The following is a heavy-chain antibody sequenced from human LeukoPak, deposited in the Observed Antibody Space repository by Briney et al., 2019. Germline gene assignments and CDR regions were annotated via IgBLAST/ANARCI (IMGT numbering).Heavy chain of an antibody. D-gene: IGHD6-19*01. J-gene: IGHJ5*02. CDR1: GFTFSSYA. CDR3: ARGLKKNSSGWYLYRPWFDP. Sequence: GGSLRLSCAASGFTFSSYAMHWVRQAPGKGLEWVAVISYDGSNKYYADSVKGRFTISRDNSKNTLYLQMNSLRAEDTAVYYCARGLKKNSSGWYLYRPWFDPWGQGTLVTVSS. CDR2: ISYDGSNK. V-gene: IGHV3-30-3*01.